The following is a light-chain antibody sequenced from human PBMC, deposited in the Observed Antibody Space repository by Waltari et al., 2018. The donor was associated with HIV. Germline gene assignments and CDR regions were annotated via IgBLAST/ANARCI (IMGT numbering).Light chain of an antibody. CDR1: SNNVGNQG. J-gene: IGLJ2*01. CDR2: RDN. Sequence: QAGLTQPPSVSKGMRQTATLTCTGNSNNVGNQGAAWLQQQQGHPPKLLSYRDNKRPSGISERFSASRSGNTASLTITGVQPEDEADYFCATWDISLSAVVFGGGTTLTVL. V-gene: IGLV10-54*04. CDR3: ATWDISLSAVV.